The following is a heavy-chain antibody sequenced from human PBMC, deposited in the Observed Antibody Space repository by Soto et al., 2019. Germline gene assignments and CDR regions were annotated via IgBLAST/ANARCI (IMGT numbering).Heavy chain of an antibody. J-gene: IGHJ4*02. CDR3: AKRRLNYFDY. D-gene: IGHD3-10*01. CDR2: ISYDGSIH. CDR1: GFTFSSFG. Sequence: PGGSLRLSCAASGFTFSSFGMSWVRQAPGKGLEWLAVISYDGSIHYFADSVKGRFTISRDNSNNTMFLQMDSLTTEDTAVYFCAKRRLNYFDYWGQGTLVTVSS. V-gene: IGHV3-30*18.